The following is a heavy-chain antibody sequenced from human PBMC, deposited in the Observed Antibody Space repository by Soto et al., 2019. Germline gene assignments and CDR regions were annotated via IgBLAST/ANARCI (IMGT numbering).Heavy chain of an antibody. J-gene: IGHJ5*02. Sequence: SVKVSCTASGGTFSSYAISWVRQAPGQGLEWMGGIIPIFGTANYAQKFQGRVTITADESTSTAYMELSSLRSEDTAVYYCARDHRGAYGIILSWFDPWGQGTLVTVSS. CDR1: GGTFSSYA. CDR2: IIPIFGTA. D-gene: IGHD4-17*01. V-gene: IGHV1-69*13. CDR3: ARDHRGAYGIILSWFDP.